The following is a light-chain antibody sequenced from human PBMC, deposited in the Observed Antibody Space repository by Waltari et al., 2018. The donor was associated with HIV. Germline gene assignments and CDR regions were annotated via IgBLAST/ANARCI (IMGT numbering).Light chain of an antibody. CDR1: QGIRDK. CDR2: GAS. Sequence: DIQMTQSPSSLSASIGDSVPITCRASQGIRDKLGWYQQKPGKAPQHLIYGASNLQSGVPSRFSGSRSGTEFTLTIISLQPEDFATYYCLQDSDYPWTFGQGTKVEIK. CDR3: LQDSDYPWT. J-gene: IGKJ1*01. V-gene: IGKV1-17*01.